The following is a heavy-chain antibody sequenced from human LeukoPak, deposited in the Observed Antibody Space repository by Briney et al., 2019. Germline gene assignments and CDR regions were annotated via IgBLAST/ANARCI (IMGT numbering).Heavy chain of an antibody. D-gene: IGHD2/OR15-2a*01. V-gene: IGHV4-31*03. J-gene: IGHJ5*02. CDR3: ARRGNNWFDP. Sequence: SETLSLTCTVSGGSISRGGYYWSWIRQHPGKGLEWIGYIYYSGSIYYNPSLKSRVTISVDTSKNQFSLKLSSVTAADTAVYYCARRGNNWFDPWGQGTLVTVSS. CDR2: IYYSGSI. CDR1: GGSISRGGYY.